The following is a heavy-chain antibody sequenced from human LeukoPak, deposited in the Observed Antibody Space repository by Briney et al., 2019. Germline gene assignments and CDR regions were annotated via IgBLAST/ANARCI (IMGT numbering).Heavy chain of an antibody. V-gene: IGHV4-34*01. Sequence: GSLRLSCAASGFTFSSYGMSWVRQPPGKGLEWIGEINHSGSTNYNPSLKSRVTISVDTSKNQFSLKLSSVTAADTAVYYCARRKILWFGELFPFDYWGQGTLVTVSS. J-gene: IGHJ4*02. CDR3: ARRKILWFGELFPFDY. CDR2: INHSGST. CDR1: GFTFSSYG. D-gene: IGHD3-10*01.